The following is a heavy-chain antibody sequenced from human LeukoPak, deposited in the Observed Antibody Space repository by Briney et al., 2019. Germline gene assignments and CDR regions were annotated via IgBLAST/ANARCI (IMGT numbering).Heavy chain of an antibody. Sequence: GASVKVSCKASGYTFTGYYMHWVRQAPGQGLEWMGWINPSSGGTNYAQKFQGRVTMTRDTSISTAYMELSRLRSDDTAVYYCARGGPSITIFGVVIEYYFDYWGQGTLVTVSS. CDR2: INPSSGGT. V-gene: IGHV1-2*02. CDR3: ARGGPSITIFGVVIEYYFDY. J-gene: IGHJ4*02. D-gene: IGHD3-3*01. CDR1: GYTFTGYY.